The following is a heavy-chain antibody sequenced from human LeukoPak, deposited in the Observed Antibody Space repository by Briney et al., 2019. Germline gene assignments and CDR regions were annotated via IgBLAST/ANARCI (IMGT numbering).Heavy chain of an antibody. D-gene: IGHD6-13*01. CDR3: ARGGSSWDFAFDI. V-gene: IGHV3-30*04. CDR1: GFTFSSYA. J-gene: IGHJ3*02. Sequence: SGRSLRLSCAASGFTFSSYAMHWVRQAPGKGLEWVAVLSYDGSDKYYADSVKGRFTISRDNSRNTLYLQMNSLRTEDTAMYYCARGGSSWDFAFDIWGQGTMVTVSS. CDR2: LSYDGSDK.